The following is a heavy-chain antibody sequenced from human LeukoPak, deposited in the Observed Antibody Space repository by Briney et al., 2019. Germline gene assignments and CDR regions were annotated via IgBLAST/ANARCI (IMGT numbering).Heavy chain of an antibody. CDR3: ARALSEITGTSYFDY. D-gene: IGHD1-7*01. J-gene: IGHJ4*02. V-gene: IGHV4-30-4*01. Sequence: TLFLTCTVSGGSISSGDYYWSWIRQPPGKGLEWIGYIYYSGSTYYNPSLKSRVTISVDTSKNQFSLKLSSVTAADTAVYYCARALSEITGTSYFDYWGQGTLVTVSS. CDR1: GGSISSGDYY. CDR2: IYYSGST.